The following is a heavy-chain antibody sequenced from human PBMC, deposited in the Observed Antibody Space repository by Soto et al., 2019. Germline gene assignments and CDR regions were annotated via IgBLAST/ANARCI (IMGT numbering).Heavy chain of an antibody. J-gene: IGHJ6*02. D-gene: IGHD3-3*01. CDR1: GGTFSSYA. Sequence: SVKVSCKASGGTFSSYAISWVRQAPGQGLEWMGGIIPIFGTANYAQKFQGRVTITADESTSTAYMELSSLRSEDTAVYYCARETASESHYYYYGMDVWGQGTTVTVSS. CDR2: IIPIFGTA. V-gene: IGHV1-69*13. CDR3: ARETASESHYYYYGMDV.